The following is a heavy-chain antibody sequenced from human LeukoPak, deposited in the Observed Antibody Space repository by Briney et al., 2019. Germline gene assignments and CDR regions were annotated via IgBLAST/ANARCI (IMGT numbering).Heavy chain of an antibody. V-gene: IGHV3-15*01. CDR1: GFTFSNAL. J-gene: IGHJ4*02. CDR3: TTWTTLYYFDY. Sequence: PGGSLRLSCAASGFTFSNALMSWVRQAPGKGLEWVGRIKSKTDGGTTDYAAPVKGRFTISRDDSKNTLYLQMNSLKTEDTAVYYCTTWTTLYYFDYWGQGTLVTVSS. D-gene: IGHD4-17*01. CDR2: IKSKTDGGTT.